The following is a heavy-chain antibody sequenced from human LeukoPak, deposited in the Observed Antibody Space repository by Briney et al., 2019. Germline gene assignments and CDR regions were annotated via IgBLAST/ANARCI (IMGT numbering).Heavy chain of an antibody. J-gene: IGHJ4*02. CDR1: GYTFTSYY. V-gene: IGHV1-46*01. CDR3: ASDGYCSGGSCFYFDY. D-gene: IGHD2-15*01. CDR2: INPSGGST. Sequence: ASVKVSCKASGYTFTSYYMHWVRQAPGQGLEWVGIINPSGGSTSYAQKFQGRVTMTRDTSTSTVYMELSSLRSEDTAVYYCASDGYCSGGSCFYFDYWGQGTLVTVSS.